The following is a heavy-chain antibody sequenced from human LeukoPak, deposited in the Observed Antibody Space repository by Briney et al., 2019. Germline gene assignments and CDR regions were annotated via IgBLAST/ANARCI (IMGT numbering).Heavy chain of an antibody. V-gene: IGHV4-34*01. J-gene: IGHJ6*02. CDR2: INHSGST. D-gene: IGHD6-13*01. Sequence: PSETLSLTCAVYGGSFGGYYWSWIRQPPGKGLEWIGEINHSGSTNYNPSLKSRVTISVDTSKNQFSLKLSSVTTADTAVYYCARGGTEQQLVDYYYYGMDVWGQGTTVTVSS. CDR1: GGSFGGYY. CDR3: ARGGTEQQLVDYYYYGMDV.